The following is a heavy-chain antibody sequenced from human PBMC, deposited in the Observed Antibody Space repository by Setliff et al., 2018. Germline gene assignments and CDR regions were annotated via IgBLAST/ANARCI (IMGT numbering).Heavy chain of an antibody. CDR1: GGSISSGSYY. CDR3: ARASWYYDFWSGSEGSGWFDP. V-gene: IGHV4-61*10. CDR2: IHYSGSI. Sequence: PSETLSLTCTVSGGSISSGSYYWSWIRQPAGKGLEWIGYIHYSGSINYNPSLKSRVTISVDTSKNQFSLKMTSMTAADTAVYYCARASWYYDFWSGSEGSGWFDPWGQGTLVTVSS. J-gene: IGHJ5*02. D-gene: IGHD3-3*01.